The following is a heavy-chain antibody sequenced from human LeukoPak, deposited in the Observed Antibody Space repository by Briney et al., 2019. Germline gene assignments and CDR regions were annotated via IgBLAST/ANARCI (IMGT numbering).Heavy chain of an antibody. D-gene: IGHD2-2*01. CDR3: ASVRVVPAAMPFDY. CDR2: IYYSGST. J-gene: IGHJ4*02. V-gene: IGHV4-59*01. Sequence: SETLSLTCTVSGGSIRSYYLSWIRQPPGKGLEWIGYIYYSGSTNYNPSLKSRVTISVDTSKNQFSLKLNSVTAADTAVYYCASVRVVPAAMPFDYWGQGTLVTVSS. CDR1: GGSIRSYY.